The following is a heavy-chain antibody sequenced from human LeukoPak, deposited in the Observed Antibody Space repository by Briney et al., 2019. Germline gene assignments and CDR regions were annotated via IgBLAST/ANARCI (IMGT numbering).Heavy chain of an antibody. CDR3: ARVRSWVSEAGHSSSWQYYYYYYYMDV. CDR1: GYTFTSYG. V-gene: IGHV1-18*01. CDR2: ISAYNGNT. D-gene: IGHD6-13*01. Sequence: GASVKVSCKASGYTFTSYGISWVRQAPGQGLEWMGWISAYNGNTNYAQKLQGRVTMTTDTSTSTAYMELRSLRSDDTAVYYCARVRSWVSEAGHSSSWQYYYYYYYMDVWGKGTTVTVSS. J-gene: IGHJ6*03.